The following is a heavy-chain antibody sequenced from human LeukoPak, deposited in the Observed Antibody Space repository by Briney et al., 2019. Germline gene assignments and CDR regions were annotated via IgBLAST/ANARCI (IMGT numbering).Heavy chain of an antibody. J-gene: IGHJ5*02. CDR2: INPNSGGT. Sequence: PWASVKVSCRASGYTFTSYYMHWVRQAPGQGLEWMGWINPNSGGTNYAQKFQGRVTMTRDTSISTAYMELSRLRSDDTAVYYCARDRSYGDYASYNWFDPWGQGTLVTVSS. D-gene: IGHD4-17*01. CDR1: GYTFTSYY. V-gene: IGHV1-2*02. CDR3: ARDRSYGDYASYNWFDP.